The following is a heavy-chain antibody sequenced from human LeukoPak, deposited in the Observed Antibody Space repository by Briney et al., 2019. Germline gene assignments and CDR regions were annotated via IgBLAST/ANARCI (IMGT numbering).Heavy chain of an antibody. V-gene: IGHV1-46*01. D-gene: IGHD5/OR15-5a*01. CDR1: GYSFTSYH. Sequence: ASVKVSCKASGYSFTSYHIHWVRQAPGQGLERMGIINPSGGSTVYAQKFQGRVTMTRDTSTSTVYMELSSLRSEDTAVYYCTRDPGGGPRFYFDFWGQGTLVTVSS. CDR2: INPSGGST. CDR3: TRDPGGGPRFYFDF. J-gene: IGHJ4*02.